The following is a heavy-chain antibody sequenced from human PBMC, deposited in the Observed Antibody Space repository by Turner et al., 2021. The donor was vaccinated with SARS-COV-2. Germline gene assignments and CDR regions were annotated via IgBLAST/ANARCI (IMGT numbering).Heavy chain of an antibody. CDR1: GGSISDYY. D-gene: IGHD3-9*01. CDR3: ARGLYFDWLPDY. V-gene: IGHV4-59*01. Sequence: QVELPGAGPGPVKPSGALSPTCTVSGGSISDYYWNWIRQPPGKGLEWIGYIYYSGSTNYNPSLKSRVTISVDTSKNQFSLKLSSVTAADTAVYYCARGLYFDWLPDYWGQGTLVTVSS. CDR2: IYYSGST. J-gene: IGHJ4*02.